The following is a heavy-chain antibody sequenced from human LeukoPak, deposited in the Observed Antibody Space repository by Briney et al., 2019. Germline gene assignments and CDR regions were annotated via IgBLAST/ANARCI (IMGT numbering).Heavy chain of an antibody. J-gene: IGHJ4*02. CDR1: GFTFSSYS. V-gene: IGHV3-21*01. D-gene: IGHD1-26*01. Sequence: PGGSLRLSCAASGFTFSSYSMNWVRQAPGKGLEWVSSISSSSSYIYYADSVKGRFTISRDNAKNSLYLQMNSLRAEDTAVYYCARPVSGSSPYFDYWGQGTLVTVSS. CDR3: ARPVSGSSPYFDY. CDR2: ISSSSSYI.